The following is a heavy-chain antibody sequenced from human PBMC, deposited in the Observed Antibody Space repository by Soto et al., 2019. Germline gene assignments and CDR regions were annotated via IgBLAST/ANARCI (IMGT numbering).Heavy chain of an antibody. J-gene: IGHJ5*02. CDR2: IYYSGST. CDR1: GGSISGYY. V-gene: IGHV4-59*01. D-gene: IGHD3-3*01. CDR3: ARADYYDFWIDP. Sequence: SETLSLTCTVSGGSISGYYWSWIRQPPGKGLEWIGYIYYSGSTNYNPSLKSRVTISVNTSKNQFSLKLSSVTAADTAVYYCARADYYDFWIDPWGQGTLVTVSS.